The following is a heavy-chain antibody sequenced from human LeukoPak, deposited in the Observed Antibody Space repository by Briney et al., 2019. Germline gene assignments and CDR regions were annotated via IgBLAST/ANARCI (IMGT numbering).Heavy chain of an antibody. CDR1: GGSIISSSYY. Sequence: SETLSLTCIVSGGSIISSSYYWGWIRQPPWKGLEWIGSIYYNGNTDYNPSLKSRVTISVETSKNQFSLKLSAVTAADTAVYYCARDRFDDSSGYYYHYYYYMDVWGKGTTVTVSS. V-gene: IGHV4-39*07. CDR3: ARDRFDDSSGYYYHYYYYMDV. J-gene: IGHJ6*03. D-gene: IGHD3-22*01. CDR2: IYYNGNT.